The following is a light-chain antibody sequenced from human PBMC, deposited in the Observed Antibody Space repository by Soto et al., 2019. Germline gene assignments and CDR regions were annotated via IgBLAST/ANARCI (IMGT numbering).Light chain of an antibody. CDR2: DAS. Sequence: VVLTQSPATLCLSPGERATLSCRTSLSVSVYLDWYQQKPGQAPRLLISDASNRATGIPARFSGSGSGTDFTLTIRSLEPEDFAVYYCHQRQYWPPITFGQGTQLENK. V-gene: IGKV3-11*01. J-gene: IGKJ5*01. CDR1: LSVSVY. CDR3: HQRQYWPPIT.